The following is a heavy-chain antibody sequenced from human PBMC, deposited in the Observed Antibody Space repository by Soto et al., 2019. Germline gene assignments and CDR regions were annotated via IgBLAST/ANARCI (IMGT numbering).Heavy chain of an antibody. J-gene: IGHJ3*02. CDR2: ISWNSGSI. D-gene: IGHD2-15*01. CDR1: GFTFDDDA. Sequence: EVQLVESGGGLVQPGRSLRLSCAASGFTFDDDAMHWVRQAPGKGLEWVSGISWNSGSIGYADSVKGRFTISRDNAKNSLYLQMNSLRAEDTALYYCAKSQHAMGYRSGGSCYAAFDIWGQGTMVTVSS. CDR3: AKSQHAMGYRSGGSCYAAFDI. V-gene: IGHV3-9*01.